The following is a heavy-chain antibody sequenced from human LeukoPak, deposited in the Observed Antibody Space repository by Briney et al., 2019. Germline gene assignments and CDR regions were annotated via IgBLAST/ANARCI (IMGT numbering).Heavy chain of an antibody. CDR1: GGSFSGYY. CDR2: IKHSGST. V-gene: IGHV4-34*01. D-gene: IGHD5-18*01. Sequence: SETLSVTCAVYGGSFSGYYWSWIRQPPGKGLEWIGEIKHSGSTKYNPSLKSRVTISVDTSKNQFSLELSSVTAADTAGYYCARAAIQLWTNFDYWGQGTLVTVSS. J-gene: IGHJ4*02. CDR3: ARAAIQLWTNFDY.